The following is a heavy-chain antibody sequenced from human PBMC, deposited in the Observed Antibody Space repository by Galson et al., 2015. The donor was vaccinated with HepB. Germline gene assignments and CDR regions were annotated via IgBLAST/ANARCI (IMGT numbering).Heavy chain of an antibody. CDR3: ARLGGSSGWYAGHFQH. J-gene: IGHJ1*01. CDR2: IYPGDSDT. Sequence: QSGAEVKKPGESLKISCKGSGYSFTSYWIGWVRQMPGKGLEWMGIIYPGDSDTRYSPSFQGQVTISADKSISTAYLQWSSLKASDTAMYYCARLGGSSGWYAGHFQHWGQGTLVTVSS. D-gene: IGHD6-19*01. CDR1: GYSFTSYW. V-gene: IGHV5-51*01.